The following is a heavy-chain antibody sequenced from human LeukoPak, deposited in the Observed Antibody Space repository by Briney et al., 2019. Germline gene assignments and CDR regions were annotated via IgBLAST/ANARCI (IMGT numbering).Heavy chain of an antibody. J-gene: IGHJ4*02. D-gene: IGHD1-26*01. Sequence: SETLSLTCTVSGGSISSSSYYWGWIRQPPGKGLEWIGSIYYSGSTYYNPSLKSRVTISVDTSKNQFSLKLSSVTAADTAVYYCARLGSPPAYYFDYWGQGTLVTVSS. CDR2: IYYSGST. CDR1: GGSISSSSYY. V-gene: IGHV4-39*07. CDR3: ARLGSPPAYYFDY.